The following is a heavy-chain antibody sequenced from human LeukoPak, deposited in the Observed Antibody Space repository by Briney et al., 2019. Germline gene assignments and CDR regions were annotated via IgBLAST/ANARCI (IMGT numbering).Heavy chain of an antibody. J-gene: IGHJ3*02. CDR1: GGTFISYA. Sequence: ASVKVSCKASGGTFISYAISWVRQAPGQGLEWMGRIIPIFGIANYAQKFHGRVTITADKSTSTAYMELSSLRSEDTAVYYCAREGADSSGYYDDAFDIWGQGTMVTVSS. CDR2: IIPIFGIA. V-gene: IGHV1-69*04. CDR3: AREGADSSGYYDDAFDI. D-gene: IGHD3-22*01.